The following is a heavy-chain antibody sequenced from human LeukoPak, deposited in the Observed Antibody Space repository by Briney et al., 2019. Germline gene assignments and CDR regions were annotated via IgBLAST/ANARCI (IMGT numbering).Heavy chain of an antibody. Sequence: GGSLRLSCAASGFTFSTYAMSWVRQAPGKGLEWVSGISNSGENTYYADSVKGRFTISRDNSKNTVSLQMNSLRAEDTAVYYCARATGYCSSTSCYVYYYYGMDVWGQGTTVTVSS. CDR1: GFTFSTYA. CDR2: ISNSGENT. J-gene: IGHJ6*02. D-gene: IGHD2-2*01. CDR3: ARATGYCSSTSCYVYYYYGMDV. V-gene: IGHV3-23*01.